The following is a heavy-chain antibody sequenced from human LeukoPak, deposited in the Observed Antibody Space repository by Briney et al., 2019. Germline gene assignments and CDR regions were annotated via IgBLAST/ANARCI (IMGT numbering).Heavy chain of an antibody. D-gene: IGHD2/OR15-2a*01. V-gene: IGHV5-51*01. J-gene: IGHJ6*02. CDR3: ARTEYREYYYYYIDV. Sequence: GESLKISCKAIGYSFTSYWIAWVRQMPGKGLEWMGIIFPGDSDTTYSPSFQGQVTISVDNSISTAYLQWSSLKASDTAKYYCARTEYREYYYYYIDVWGQGTTVTVSS. CDR2: IFPGDSDT. CDR1: GYSFTSYW.